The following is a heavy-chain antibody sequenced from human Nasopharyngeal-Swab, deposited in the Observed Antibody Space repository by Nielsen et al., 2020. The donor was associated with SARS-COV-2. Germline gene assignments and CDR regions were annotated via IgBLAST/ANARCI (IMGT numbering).Heavy chain of an antibody. Sequence: SVKVSCKASGGTFRSYAISGGRKAPGQGLEWMGRIIPILGIANYAQKFQGRVTITADKSTSTAYMELSSLRSEDTAVYYCARDSWFGELGNAFDIWGQGTMVTVSS. CDR3: ARDSWFGELGNAFDI. CDR2: IIPILGIA. V-gene: IGHV1-69*04. D-gene: IGHD3-10*01. J-gene: IGHJ3*02. CDR1: GGTFRSYA.